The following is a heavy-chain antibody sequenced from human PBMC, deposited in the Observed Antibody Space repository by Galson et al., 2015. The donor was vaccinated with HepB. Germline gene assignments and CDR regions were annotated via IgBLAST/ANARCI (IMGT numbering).Heavy chain of an antibody. J-gene: IGHJ3*02. CDR3: AKGFGELLLVTDAFDI. CDR2: ISGSGGST. Sequence: SLRLSCAASGFTFSSYAMSWVRQAPGKGLEWVSAISGSGGSTYYADSVKGRFTISRDNSKNTLYLQMNSLRAEDTAVYYCAKGFGELLLVTDAFDIWGQGTMVTVSS. D-gene: IGHD3-10*01. V-gene: IGHV3-23*01. CDR1: GFTFSSYA.